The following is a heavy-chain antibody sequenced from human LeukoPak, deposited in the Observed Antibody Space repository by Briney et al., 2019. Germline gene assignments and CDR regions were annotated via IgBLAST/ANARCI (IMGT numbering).Heavy chain of an antibody. CDR3: TRGYFDMDV. Sequence: PGGSLRLSCAASGFTFSTYIMNWVRQAPGKGLEWVANIKKDGSEKYYVDSVKGRFTISRDNAKNSLYLQMNSLRVEDTAVFYCTRGYFDMDVWGKGTTVTVSS. V-gene: IGHV3-7*01. J-gene: IGHJ6*03. D-gene: IGHD1-14*01. CDR1: GFTFSTYI. CDR2: IKKDGSEK.